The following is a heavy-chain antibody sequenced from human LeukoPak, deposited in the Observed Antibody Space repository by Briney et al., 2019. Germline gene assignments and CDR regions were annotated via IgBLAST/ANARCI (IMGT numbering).Heavy chain of an antibody. Sequence: PGGSLRLSCEASGFTVSSNHMTWVRQAPGKGLEWVSLSHSGGNPYYADSVKGRFTISKDNSKNTLYLQMNTLRAEDTAVFYCAKEFGSGWTSGYMDVWGKGTTVTISS. D-gene: IGHD6-19*01. CDR2: SHSGGNP. J-gene: IGHJ6*03. V-gene: IGHV3-53*05. CDR1: GFTVSSNH. CDR3: AKEFGSGWTSGYMDV.